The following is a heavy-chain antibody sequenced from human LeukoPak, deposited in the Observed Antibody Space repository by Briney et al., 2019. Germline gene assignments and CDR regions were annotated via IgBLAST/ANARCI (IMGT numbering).Heavy chain of an antibody. CDR2: ISSSSSYI. D-gene: IGHD3-10*01. J-gene: IGHJ5*02. CDR3: ARRPITMVRGVPGWFDP. V-gene: IGHV3-21*01. Sequence: GGSLRLSCAAPGFTFSSYSMNWVRQAPGKGLEWVSSISSSSSYIYYADSVKGRFTISRDNAKNSLYLQMNSLRAEDTAVYYCARRPITMVRGVPGWFDPWGQGTLVTVSS. CDR1: GFTFSSYS.